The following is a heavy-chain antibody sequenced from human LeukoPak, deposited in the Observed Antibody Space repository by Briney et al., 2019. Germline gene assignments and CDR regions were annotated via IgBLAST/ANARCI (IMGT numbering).Heavy chain of an antibody. V-gene: IGHV4-30-4*08. CDR3: ASSIVVVPAAMDYYYMDV. CDR2: IYYSGST. CDR1: GGSISSGDYY. D-gene: IGHD2-2*01. J-gene: IGHJ6*03. Sequence: SQTLSLTCTVSGGSISSGDYYWSWIRQPPGKGLEWIGYIYYSGSTYYNPSLKSRVTISVDTSKNQFSLKLSSVTVADTAVYYCASSIVVVPAAMDYYYMDVWGKGTTVTVSS.